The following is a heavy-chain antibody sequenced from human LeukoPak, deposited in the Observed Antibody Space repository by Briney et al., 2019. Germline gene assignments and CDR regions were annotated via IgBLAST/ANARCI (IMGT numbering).Heavy chain of an antibody. Sequence: GGSLRLSCAASGFTFSSYGMHWVRQAPGKGLEWVASIRYDGINKYYADSVKGRFTISRDNSKNTLYLQMNSLRAEDTAVYYCAKDSWYYGSGSTLSYFDYWGQGTLVTVSS. CDR1: GFTFSSYG. V-gene: IGHV3-30*02. J-gene: IGHJ4*02. CDR2: IRYDGINK. CDR3: AKDSWYYGSGSTLSYFDY. D-gene: IGHD3-10*01.